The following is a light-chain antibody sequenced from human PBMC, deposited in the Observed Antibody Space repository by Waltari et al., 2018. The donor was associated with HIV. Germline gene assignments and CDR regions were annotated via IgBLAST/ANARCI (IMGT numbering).Light chain of an antibody. V-gene: IGLV1-47*01. CDR2: RDD. CDR3: AAWDDSLDVWV. Sequence: QSVLTQPPSVSGAPGQRVTMSCSGSASNLARNYVYWYQQFPGAAPKLLIFRDDQRHSGVPDRFSGSKSGTSASLAISGLQADDEADYYCAAWDDSLDVWVFGGGTKLTVL. CDR1: ASNLARNY. J-gene: IGLJ3*02.